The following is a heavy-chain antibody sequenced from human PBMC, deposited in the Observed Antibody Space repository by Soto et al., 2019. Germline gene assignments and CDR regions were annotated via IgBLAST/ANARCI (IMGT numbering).Heavy chain of an antibody. CDR3: VRDLTEFATSSGGWFEP. Sequence: QVQLVQSGAEVKKPGASVKVSCKASGYTFTSYDVNWVRQAPGQGLEWMGWMNPNNGDTGYAQKFQLPXTXTWXTTIGSAYLELTILTSEVTAVYYCVRDLTEFATSSGGWFEPWGQGTLVTVSS. D-gene: IGHD6-25*01. CDR1: GYTFTSYD. CDR2: MNPNNGDT. V-gene: IGHV1-8*01. J-gene: IGHJ5*02.